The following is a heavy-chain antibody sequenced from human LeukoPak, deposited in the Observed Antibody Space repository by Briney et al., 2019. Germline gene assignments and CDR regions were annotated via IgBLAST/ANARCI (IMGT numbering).Heavy chain of an antibody. CDR3: ARAYYGSGSPFEYYYYMDV. V-gene: IGHV4-34*01. J-gene: IGHJ6*03. D-gene: IGHD3-10*01. CDR2: INHSGST. CDR1: GGSFSGYY. Sequence: SETLSLTCAVYGGSFSGYYWSWIRQPPGKGLEWIGEINHSGSTNYNPSLKSRVTISVDTSKNQFSLKLSSVTAADTAVYYCARAYYGSGSPFEYYYYMDVWGKGTTVTVSS.